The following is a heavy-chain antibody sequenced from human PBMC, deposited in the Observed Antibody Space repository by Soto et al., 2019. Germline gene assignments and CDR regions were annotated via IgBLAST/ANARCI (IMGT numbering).Heavy chain of an antibody. J-gene: IGHJ4*02. V-gene: IGHV1-69*02. D-gene: IGHD3-10*01. CDR1: GDTFSFYT. Sequence: QVQLVQSGAELKKPGSSVKVSCKASGDTFSFYTINWVRQAPGLGLEWMGRVNPILSMSNYAQKFQGRVTMPADKSTSTAYMELRRLISEDTAFYYCATSYGSGYRAFDYWGQGALVTVSS. CDR2: VNPILSMS. CDR3: ATSYGSGYRAFDY.